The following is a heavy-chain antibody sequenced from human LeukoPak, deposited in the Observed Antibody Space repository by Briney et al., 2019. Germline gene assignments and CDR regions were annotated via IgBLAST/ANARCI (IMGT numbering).Heavy chain of an antibody. D-gene: IGHD3-9*01. V-gene: IGHV3-23*01. Sequence: PGGSLRLSCAASGFTFSSYAMSWVRQAPGKGLEWVSAISGSGGSTYYADSVKGRFTISRDNSKNTLYLQMNSLRAEGTALYFCVRDQDWAFDYWGQGTLVTVSS. CDR1: GFTFSSYA. CDR2: ISGSGGST. CDR3: VRDQDWAFDY. J-gene: IGHJ4*02.